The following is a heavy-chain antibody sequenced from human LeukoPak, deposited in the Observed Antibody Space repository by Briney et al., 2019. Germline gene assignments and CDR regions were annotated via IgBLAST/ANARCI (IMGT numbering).Heavy chain of an antibody. CDR1: GGTFSSYA. D-gene: IGHD6-13*01. CDR3: ARVHVQRLVAHNWFDP. Sequence: GASVKVSCKASGGTFSSYAISWVRQAPGQGLEWMGWISAYNGNTNYAQKLQGRVTMTTDTSTSTAYMELRSLRSDDTAVYYCARVHVQRLVAHNWFDPWGQGTLVTVSS. J-gene: IGHJ5*02. CDR2: ISAYNGNT. V-gene: IGHV1-18*01.